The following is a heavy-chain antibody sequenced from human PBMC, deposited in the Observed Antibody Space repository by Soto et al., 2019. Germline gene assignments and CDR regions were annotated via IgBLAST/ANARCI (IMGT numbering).Heavy chain of an antibody. CDR2: INDSGGT. J-gene: IGHJ4*02. Sequence: PSETLSLTCAVYGGLFSGYFWSWIRQTPGKGLEWIGEINDSGGTNYNPSLKSRVTILVDTSKNQFSLKLSSVTAADTAIYYCARGLGTTSCPKWGQGTPVTVSS. V-gene: IGHV4-34*01. D-gene: IGHD2-2*01. CDR1: GGLFSGYF. CDR3: ARGLGTTSCPK.